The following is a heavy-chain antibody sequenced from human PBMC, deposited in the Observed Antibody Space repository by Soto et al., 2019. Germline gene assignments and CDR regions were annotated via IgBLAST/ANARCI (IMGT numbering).Heavy chain of an antibody. V-gene: IGHV1-69*13. CDR3: ARDRGKDYDILTGYYNGRTLSDAFDI. Sequence: SVKVSCKASGGTFSSYAISWVRQAPGQGLEWMGGIIPIFGTANYAQKFQGRVTITADESTSTAYMELSSLRSEDTAVYYCARDRGKDYDILTGYYNGRTLSDAFDIWGQGTMVTVS. J-gene: IGHJ3*02. CDR1: GGTFSSYA. CDR2: IIPIFGTA. D-gene: IGHD3-9*01.